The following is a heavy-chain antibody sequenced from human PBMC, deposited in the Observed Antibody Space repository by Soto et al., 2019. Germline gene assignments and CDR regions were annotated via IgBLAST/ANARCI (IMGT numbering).Heavy chain of an antibody. Sequence: GSLRLSCAASGFTFSSYAMSWARQAPGKGLEWVSGVNWNGGSTGYADSVKGRFTISRDNAKNSLYLQMNSLRAEDTAVYYCARDQLYYNDISGRPLNAFDVWGQGTMVTVSS. CDR2: VNWNGGST. CDR3: ARDQLYYNDISGRPLNAFDV. J-gene: IGHJ3*01. D-gene: IGHD3-22*01. CDR1: GFTFSSYA. V-gene: IGHV3-20*04.